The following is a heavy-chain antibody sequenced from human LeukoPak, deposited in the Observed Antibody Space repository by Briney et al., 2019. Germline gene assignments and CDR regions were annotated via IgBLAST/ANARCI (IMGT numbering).Heavy chain of an antibody. V-gene: IGHV3-30*18. Sequence: GGSLRLSCAASGFTFSSYGMHWVRQAPGKGLEWVAVISYDGSNKYYADSVKGRFTISRDNSKNTLYLQMNSPRAEDTAVYYCAKVHDKQWLSYWGQGTLVTVSS. J-gene: IGHJ4*02. CDR3: AKVHDKQWLSY. CDR1: GFTFSSYG. D-gene: IGHD6-19*01. CDR2: ISYDGSNK.